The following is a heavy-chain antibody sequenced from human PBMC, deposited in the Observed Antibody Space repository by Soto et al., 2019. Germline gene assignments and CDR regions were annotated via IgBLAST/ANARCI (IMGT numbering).Heavy chain of an antibody. D-gene: IGHD1-26*01. J-gene: IGHJ4*02. Sequence: QVQLQESGPGLVKPSETLSLTCTVSGGTISSWYWSWIRQPPGKGLEWIGYIYYSGSTNCNPSLKSRVTISVDTSKNRCSLKLSSVTAADTAVYYCASRYGSAIDYWGQGTLVTVSS. CDR2: IYYSGST. V-gene: IGHV4-59*08. CDR1: GGTISSWY. CDR3: ASRYGSAIDY.